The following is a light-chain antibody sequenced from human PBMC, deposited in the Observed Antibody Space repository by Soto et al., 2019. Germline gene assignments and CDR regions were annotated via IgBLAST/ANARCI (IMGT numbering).Light chain of an antibody. Sequence: QSALAQPASVSGSPGQSITISCTGTSSDVGGYNYVSWYQQHPGKAPKVMIYDASNRPSGVSNRFSGSKSGNTASLTISGLKAEDEADYFCSSYTSSGTYVFGTGTKVTVL. CDR1: SSDVGGYNY. J-gene: IGLJ1*01. V-gene: IGLV2-14*01. CDR3: SSYTSSGTYV. CDR2: DAS.